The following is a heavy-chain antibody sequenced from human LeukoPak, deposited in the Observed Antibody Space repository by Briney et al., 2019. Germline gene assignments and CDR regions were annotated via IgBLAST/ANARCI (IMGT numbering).Heavy chain of an antibody. V-gene: IGHV3-21*01. J-gene: IGHJ6*03. CDR2: IISSSSYI. Sequence: GGSLRLSCAASGFTFSSYSMNWVRQAPGKGLEWVSSIISSSSYIYYADSVKGRFTTSRDNAKNSLYLQMNSLRAEDTAVYYCARTRAPSNGRVLYYMDVWGKGTTVTVSS. CDR1: GFTFSSYS. D-gene: IGHD2-2*01. CDR3: ARTRAPSNGRVLYYMDV.